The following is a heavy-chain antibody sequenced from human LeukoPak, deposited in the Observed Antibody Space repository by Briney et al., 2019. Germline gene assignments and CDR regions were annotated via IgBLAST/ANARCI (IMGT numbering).Heavy chain of an antibody. CDR1: GGSFSGYY. CDR2: INHSGST. CDR3: APPPYYYEANGYSVA. J-gene: IGHJ5*02. Sequence: SETLSLTCAVYGGSFSGYYWSWIRQPPGKGLEWIGEINHSGSTKSNPSLKSRVTISVDTSKNQFSLNLSSVTAADTAVYYCAPPPYYYEANGYSVAWGQGTLVTVSS. D-gene: IGHD3-22*01. V-gene: IGHV4-34*01.